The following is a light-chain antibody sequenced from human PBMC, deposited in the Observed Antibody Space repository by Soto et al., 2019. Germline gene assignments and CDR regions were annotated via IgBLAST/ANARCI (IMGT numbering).Light chain of an antibody. CDR3: CSYAGFSTLV. J-gene: IGLJ3*02. CDR1: SSDVGTYDL. CDR2: EGT. Sequence: QSALTQPASVSGSPGQSVTISCTGSSSDVGTYDLVSWYQQQPGQDPKILIYEGTKRPSGVSNRFSGSKSGNTASLTISRLQAEDEADYFCCSYAGFSTLVFGGGTKLTVL. V-gene: IGLV2-23*01.